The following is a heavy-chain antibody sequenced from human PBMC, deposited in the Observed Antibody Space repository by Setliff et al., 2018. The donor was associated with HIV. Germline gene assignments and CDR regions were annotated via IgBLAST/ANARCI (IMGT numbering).Heavy chain of an antibody. CDR3: ARDRTEFVDGGYYPYYFDS. CDR1: GGSISSYY. V-gene: IGHV4-4*07. J-gene: IGHJ4*02. D-gene: IGHD3-22*01. CDR2: IYTSGST. Sequence: SETLSLTCTVSGGSISSYYWSWIRQPAGKGLEWIGRIYTSGSTNYNPSLKSRVTMSVDTSKNQFSLKLNSVTAADTAVYYCARDRTEFVDGGYYPYYFDSWGQGTLVTVSS.